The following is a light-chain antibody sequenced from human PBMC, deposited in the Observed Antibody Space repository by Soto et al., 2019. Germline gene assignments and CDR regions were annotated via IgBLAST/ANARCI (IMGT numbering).Light chain of an antibody. V-gene: IGKV3-15*01. Sequence: EIVMTQSPATLSVSPGERATLSCRASQSVSSNFAWYQQKPGQAPRLLIYGASTRATGIPARFSGSGSGTEFTLTLSSLQSEDFAVYYCQQYNNWPYTFGQGTKLEIK. CDR1: QSVSSN. CDR3: QQYNNWPYT. CDR2: GAS. J-gene: IGKJ2*01.